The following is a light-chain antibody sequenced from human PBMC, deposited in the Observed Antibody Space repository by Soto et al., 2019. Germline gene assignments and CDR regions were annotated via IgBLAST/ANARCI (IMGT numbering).Light chain of an antibody. J-gene: IGKJ4*01. V-gene: IGKV1-5*01. CDR3: QQLKSHPLT. CDR2: GAS. CDR1: QNIGSW. Sequence: DIQMTQFPSTLSASVGDRVTISCRASQNIGSWLAWYQQKPGKAPKLLISGASALQSGVPSRFSGSGSGTDFTLTISSLQPEDFATYYCQQLKSHPLTFGGGTKVDIK.